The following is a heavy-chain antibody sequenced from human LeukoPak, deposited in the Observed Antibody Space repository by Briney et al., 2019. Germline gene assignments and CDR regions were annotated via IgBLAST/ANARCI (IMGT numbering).Heavy chain of an antibody. CDR2: IYTSGST. D-gene: IGHD6-6*01. V-gene: IGHV4-4*07. Sequence: SETLSLTCTVSGGSISSYYWSWIRQPAGKGLEWIGRIYTSGSTNYNPSLKSRVTMSVDTSKNQFSLKLSSVTAADTAVYYCARVSMAARQGEFDYWGQGTLVTVSS. CDR1: GGSISSYY. J-gene: IGHJ4*02. CDR3: ARVSMAARQGEFDY.